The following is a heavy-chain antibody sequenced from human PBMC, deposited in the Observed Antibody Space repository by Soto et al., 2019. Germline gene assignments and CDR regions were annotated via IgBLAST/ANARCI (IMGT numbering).Heavy chain of an antibody. V-gene: IGHV4-39*01. CDR1: GGSISSSSYY. CDR3: ARYSSSWYVVY. J-gene: IGHJ4*02. Sequence: QLQLQESGPRLVKPSETLSLTCTVSGGSISSSSYYWGWIRQPPGKGLEWIGSIYYSGSTYYNPSLKSRVTISVDTSKNQFSLKLSSVTAADTAVYYCARYSSSWYVVYWGQGTLVTVSS. CDR2: IYYSGST. D-gene: IGHD6-13*01.